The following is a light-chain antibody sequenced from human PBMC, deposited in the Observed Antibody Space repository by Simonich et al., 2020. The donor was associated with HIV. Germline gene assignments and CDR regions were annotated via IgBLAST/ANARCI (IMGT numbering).Light chain of an antibody. V-gene: IGLV2-14*01. CDR1: SSDVGGYNY. CDR2: DVS. CDR3: SSYTSSSTWV. J-gene: IGLJ3*02. Sequence: QSALTQPASVSGSPGQSITISYTGTSSDVGGYNYVSLYQQHPGKAPKLMIYDVSKRPAGGSNRFSGSKSGNTASLTISGLQAEDEADYYCSSYTSSSTWVFGGGTKLTVL.